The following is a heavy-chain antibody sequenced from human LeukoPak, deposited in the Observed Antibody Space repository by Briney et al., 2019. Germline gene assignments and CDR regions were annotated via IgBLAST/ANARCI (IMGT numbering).Heavy chain of an antibody. Sequence: GRSLRLSCAASGFTFSSYGMHWFRQAPGKGLEWVAVISYDGSNKYYADSVKGRFTISRDNSKNTLYLQMNSLRAEDTAVYYCAKDRFDILNTGERGMDVWGQGTTVTVSS. CDR3: AKDRFDILNTGERGMDV. CDR1: GFTFSSYG. CDR2: ISYDGSNK. J-gene: IGHJ6*02. V-gene: IGHV3-30*18. D-gene: IGHD3-9*01.